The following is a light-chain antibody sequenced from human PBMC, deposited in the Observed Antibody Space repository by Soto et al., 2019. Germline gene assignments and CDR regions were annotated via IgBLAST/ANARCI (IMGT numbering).Light chain of an antibody. CDR2: GNS. V-gene: IGLV1-40*01. CDR1: SSNIGAGYD. Sequence: QSALTQPPSVSGAPGQRVTISCTGSSSNIGAGYDVHWYQQLPGTAPKLLIYGNSNRPSGVPDRFSGSKSGTSASLAITGLQAEDEADYSCQSYDSSLSPYVFGTGTKPPS. CDR3: QSYDSSLSPYV. J-gene: IGLJ1*01.